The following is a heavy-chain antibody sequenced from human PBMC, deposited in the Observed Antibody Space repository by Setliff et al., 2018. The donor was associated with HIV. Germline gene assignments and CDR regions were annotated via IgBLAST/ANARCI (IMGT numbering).Heavy chain of an antibody. CDR3: ATEGAGGSYQRASALDL. CDR1: GGTFRSQA. D-gene: IGHD1-26*01. Sequence: ASVKVSCKTSGGTFRSQAISWVRQAPGQGLEWMGGIIPMFTTPKFAQKFQGRLTITTDESMGTAYMELSNLRSEDTAVYYCATEGAGGSYQRASALDLWGQGTMVTVSS. V-gene: IGHV1-69*05. CDR2: IIPMFTTP. J-gene: IGHJ3*01.